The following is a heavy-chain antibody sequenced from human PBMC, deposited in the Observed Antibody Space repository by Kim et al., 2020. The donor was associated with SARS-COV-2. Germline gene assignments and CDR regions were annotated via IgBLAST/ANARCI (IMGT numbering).Heavy chain of an antibody. Sequence: SQTLSLTCAISGDSVSSNSSAWNWIRQSPSRGLEWLGRTYYRSKWYNDYAVSVKSRISINPDTSKNQFSLQLNSVTPGDTAVYYCTRGYSNSLKLFDPWGQGTLVTVSS. CDR1: GDSVSSNSSA. CDR2: TYYRSKWYN. CDR3: TRGYSNSLKLFDP. J-gene: IGHJ5*02. V-gene: IGHV6-1*01. D-gene: IGHD5-12*01.